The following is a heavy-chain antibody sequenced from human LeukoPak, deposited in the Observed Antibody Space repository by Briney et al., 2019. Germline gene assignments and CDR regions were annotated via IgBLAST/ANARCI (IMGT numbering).Heavy chain of an antibody. J-gene: IGHJ4*02. CDR1: GDSFTSYC. V-gene: IGHV5-51*01. D-gene: IGHD5-18*01. CDR3: ARHTRYIAMVSDY. CDR2: IYPCDPYT. Sequence: GESPKISFWGSGDSFTSYCIVWVRRMPRKGREGMGIIYPCDPYTRYSPAFEGPVTISSDKSISTDYLQWRRMKASDTAMYYCARHTRYIAMVSDYWGKGTLVTVSS.